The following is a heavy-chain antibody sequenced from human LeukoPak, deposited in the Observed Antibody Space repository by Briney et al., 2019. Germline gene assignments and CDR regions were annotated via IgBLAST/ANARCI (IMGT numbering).Heavy chain of an antibody. D-gene: IGHD3-16*01. J-gene: IGHJ4*02. CDR1: GFTFGSYA. V-gene: IGHV3-64*01. CDR2: ISSKGDIT. CDR3: ARWGEGADY. Sequence: PGGSLRLSCAASGFTFGSYAMHWVRQAPGKGLEFVSAISSKGDITYYANSVKGRFIMSRDNSKNTLYLQMGSLRAEDMAVYYCARWGEGADYWGQGTLVTVSS.